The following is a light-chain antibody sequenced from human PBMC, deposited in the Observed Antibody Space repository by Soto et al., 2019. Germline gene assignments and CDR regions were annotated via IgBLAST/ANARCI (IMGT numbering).Light chain of an antibody. V-gene: IGKV3-15*01. Sequence: EIVMTHSPATLSVSPGERATLSCRASQSVSSNLAWYQQKPGQAPRLLIYGASTRATGIPARFSGSGSGTEFTLTISSLQSEDFAVYYCQQYHNWPWTFGQGTKV. CDR1: QSVSSN. CDR3: QQYHNWPWT. CDR2: GAS. J-gene: IGKJ1*01.